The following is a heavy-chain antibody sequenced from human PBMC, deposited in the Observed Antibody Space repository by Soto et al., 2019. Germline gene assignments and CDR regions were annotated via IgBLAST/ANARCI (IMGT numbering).Heavy chain of an antibody. D-gene: IGHD2-21*02. CDR3: ARGGHIAVVTDSFDS. Sequence: ASVKVSCKSSGYPFNTSYLHWVRQAPGQGLEWMGMIHPSGGGSTYAQKFLGRVTMTMDSSTSTVFMELTSLRSADTAVYYCARGGHIAVVTDSFDSWGQGTLVTVS. CDR2: IHPSGGGS. V-gene: IGHV1-46*02. CDR1: GYPFNTSY. J-gene: IGHJ4*02.